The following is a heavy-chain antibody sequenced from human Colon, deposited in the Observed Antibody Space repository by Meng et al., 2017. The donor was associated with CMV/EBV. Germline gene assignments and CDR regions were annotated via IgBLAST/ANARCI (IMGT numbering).Heavy chain of an antibody. J-gene: IGHJ5*02. Sequence: SVKVSCKTSGGTFSSSGLTWVRQAPGQGLEWMGGINTLFGTTNYAQKFQGRISITTDESRSTAYMELSSLRSEDTAVYYCARGQIGLDPWGQGTLVTVSS. D-gene: IGHD2/OR15-2a*01. CDR3: ARGQIGLDP. CDR1: GGTFSSSG. V-gene: IGHV1-69*05. CDR2: INTLFGTT.